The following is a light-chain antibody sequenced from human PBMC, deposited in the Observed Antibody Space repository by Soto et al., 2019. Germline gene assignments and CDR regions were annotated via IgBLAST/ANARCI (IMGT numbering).Light chain of an antibody. CDR3: SSYTSSSTHV. Sequence: QSALTQPASVSGSPGQSITISCTGTSSDVGAYTFVSWYQQHPDKVPKLMIFDVNRRPSGVSDRFSGSKSGNTASLTISGLQPEDEADYYCSSYTSSSTHVFGSGTKLTVL. J-gene: IGLJ1*01. CDR2: DVN. CDR1: SSDVGAYTF. V-gene: IGLV2-14*03.